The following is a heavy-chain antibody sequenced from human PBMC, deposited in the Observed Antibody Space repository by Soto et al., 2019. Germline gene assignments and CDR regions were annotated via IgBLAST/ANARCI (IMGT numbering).Heavy chain of an antibody. CDR1: GLTFSNYA. V-gene: IGHV3-23*01. CDR3: AKNQERELPRVIDF. J-gene: IGHJ4*02. D-gene: IGHD1-7*01. CDR2: MSGSSSTT. Sequence: GGSLRLSCATSGLTFSNYAMSWVRQAPGGGLEWVSSMSGSSSTTYYADSVKGRFTISRDRSKNTLYLQMSSLRAEDTALYYCAKNQERELPRVIDFWGQGTLVTV.